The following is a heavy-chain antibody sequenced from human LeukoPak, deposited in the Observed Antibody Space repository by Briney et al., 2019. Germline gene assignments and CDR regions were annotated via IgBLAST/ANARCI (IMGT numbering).Heavy chain of an antibody. CDR1: GYTFTGYC. J-gene: IGHJ5*02. Sequence: ASVKVSCKASGYTFTGYCIHWVRQAPGQGLEWMGWINPNSGGTNYAQKFQGRVTMTRDTSVSTAYMELSRLRSDDTAVYYCARDLGYYYGSGSYYMHNWFDPWGQGTLVTVSS. V-gene: IGHV1-2*02. CDR2: INPNSGGT. D-gene: IGHD3-10*01. CDR3: ARDLGYYYGSGSYYMHNWFDP.